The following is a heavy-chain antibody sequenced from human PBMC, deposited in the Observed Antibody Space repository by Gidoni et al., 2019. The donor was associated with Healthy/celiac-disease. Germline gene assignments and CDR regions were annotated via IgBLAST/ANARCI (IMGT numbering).Heavy chain of an antibody. J-gene: IGHJ2*01. CDR2: ISSSGSTI. CDR1: GFTFSSYE. D-gene: IGHD3-10*01. CDR3: ARDTYSGSYYWYFDL. V-gene: IGHV3-48*03. Sequence: EVQLVESGGGLVQPGGSLRLPCAASGFTFSSYEMNWVRQAPGKGLEWVSYISSSGSTIYYADSVKGRFTISRDNAKNSLYLQMNSLRAEDTAVYYCARDTYSGSYYWYFDLWGRGTLVTVSS.